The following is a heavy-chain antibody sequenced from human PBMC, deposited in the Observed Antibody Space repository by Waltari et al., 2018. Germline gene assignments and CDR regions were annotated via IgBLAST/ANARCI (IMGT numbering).Heavy chain of an antibody. D-gene: IGHD3-10*01. CDR2: IYNSGST. Sequence: QVQLQESGPGLVKPSQTLSLTCTVSGGSISSGSYYWSWIRQPAGKGLEWIGRIYNSGSTNYNPSLTSRVTISVDTSKNPFSLKLSSVTASDTAVYYCARYGSGNYFDYWGQGTLVTVSS. CDR1: GGSISSGSYY. V-gene: IGHV4-61*02. J-gene: IGHJ4*02. CDR3: ARYGSGNYFDY.